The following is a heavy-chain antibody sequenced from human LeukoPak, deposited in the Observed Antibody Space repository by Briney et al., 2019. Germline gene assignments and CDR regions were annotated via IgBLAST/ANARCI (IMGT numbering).Heavy chain of an antibody. CDR3: ASRIAAAGMDDAFDI. D-gene: IGHD6-13*01. Sequence: SETLSLTCTVSGDSISSSSYYWSWIRQHPGKGLEWIGYIYYSGSTYYNPSLKSRVTISVDTSKNQFSLKLSSVTAADTAVYYCASRIAAAGMDDAFDIWGQGTMVTVSS. J-gene: IGHJ3*02. V-gene: IGHV4-31*03. CDR2: IYYSGST. CDR1: GDSISSSSYY.